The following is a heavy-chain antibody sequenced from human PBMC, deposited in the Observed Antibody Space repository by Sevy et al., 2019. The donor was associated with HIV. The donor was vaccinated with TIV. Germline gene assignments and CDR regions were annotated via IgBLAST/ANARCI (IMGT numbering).Heavy chain of an antibody. CDR3: ARVAAY. Sequence: SETLSLTCAVSGYSISSGYQWGWIRQPPGKGLEWIGTIYHSGSTYYYPSLKSRVTISVDTSKNQFSLKLNSMTAADTAAYFCARVAAYWGEGILVTVSS. V-gene: IGHV4-38-2*01. CDR1: GYSISSGYQ. D-gene: IGHD6-25*01. CDR2: IYHSGST. J-gene: IGHJ4*02.